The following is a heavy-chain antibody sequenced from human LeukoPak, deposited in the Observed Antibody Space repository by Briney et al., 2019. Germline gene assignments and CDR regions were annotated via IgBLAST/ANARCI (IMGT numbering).Heavy chain of an antibody. CDR2: MNPNSGNT. Sequence: ASVKVSCKASGYTFTSYDINWVRQATGQGLEWMGWMNPNSGNTGCAQKFQGRVTMTRNTSISTAYMELSGLRSEDTAVYYCARSTITMVRGVIFYYFDYWGQGTLVTVSS. D-gene: IGHD3-10*01. CDR3: ARSTITMVRGVIFYYFDY. CDR1: GYTFTSYD. V-gene: IGHV1-8*01. J-gene: IGHJ4*02.